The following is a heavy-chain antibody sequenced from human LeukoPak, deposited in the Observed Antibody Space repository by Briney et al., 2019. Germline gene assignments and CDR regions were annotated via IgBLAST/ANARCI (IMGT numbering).Heavy chain of an antibody. CDR1: GFTFSSYA. Sequence: GVSLRLSCAASGFTFSSYALTWVRQAPGKGLEWVATITGSDDKTYYADSVKGRFTISRDYSKNTVNLQLTSLRAEDTAIYYCAKGTHLYSGYHPDYWGQGTLVTVSS. CDR2: ITGSDDKT. D-gene: IGHD5-12*01. J-gene: IGHJ4*02. V-gene: IGHV3-23*01. CDR3: AKGTHLYSGYHPDY.